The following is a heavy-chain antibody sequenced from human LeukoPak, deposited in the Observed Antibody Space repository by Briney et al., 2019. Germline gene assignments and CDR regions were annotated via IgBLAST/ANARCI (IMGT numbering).Heavy chain of an antibody. J-gene: IGHJ4*02. CDR3: AARGIAAAPGNY. CDR2: INHSGST. CDR1: GGSFSGYY. D-gene: IGHD6-13*01. Sequence: KPSETLSLTCAVYGGSFSGYYWSWIRQPPGKGLEWIGEINHSGSTNYNPSLKSRVTISVDTSKNQFSLKLSSVTAADTAVYYCAARGIAAAPGNYWGRGTLVTVSS. V-gene: IGHV4-34*01.